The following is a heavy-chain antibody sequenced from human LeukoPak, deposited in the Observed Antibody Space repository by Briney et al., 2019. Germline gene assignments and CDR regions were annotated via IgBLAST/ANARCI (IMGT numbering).Heavy chain of an antibody. V-gene: IGHV3-30*03. CDR2: ISYDGSNK. CDR1: GFTFSSCG. D-gene: IGHD6-19*01. J-gene: IGHJ4*02. Sequence: PPGGSLRLSCAASGFTFSSCGMQWVRQAPGKGLEWVAVISYDGSNKYYADSVKGRFTISRDNSKNTLYLQMNSLRAEDTAVYYCARDVAVAGCFDYWGQGTPVTVSS. CDR3: ARDVAVAGCFDY.